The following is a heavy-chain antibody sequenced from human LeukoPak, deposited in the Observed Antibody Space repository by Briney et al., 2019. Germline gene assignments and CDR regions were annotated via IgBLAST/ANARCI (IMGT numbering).Heavy chain of an antibody. CDR2: ISGSGGNT. CDR3: AKHYYDSGGYYYPGAFNI. V-gene: IGHV3-23*01. D-gene: IGHD3-22*01. Sequence: GGSLRLSCAASGFTFSSYAMSWVRQAPGKGLEWVSAISGSGGNTYYADSVKGRFTISRDKSKNTLYLQMISLTAEDTAVYYCAKHYYDSGGYYYPGAFNIWGQGTTVTVSA. J-gene: IGHJ3*02. CDR1: GFTFSSYA.